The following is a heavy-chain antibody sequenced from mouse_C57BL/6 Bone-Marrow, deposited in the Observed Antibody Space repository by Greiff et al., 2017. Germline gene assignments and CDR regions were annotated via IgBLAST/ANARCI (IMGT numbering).Heavy chain of an antibody. CDR1: GYTFTSYW. Sequence: QVQLQQPGAELVKPGASVKMSCKASGYTFTSYWITWVKQWPGQGLEWIGDIYPGSGSTNYNEKFKSKATLTVDTSSSTAYMQLSSLTSEDSAVYYCARSGYYGSSYVGYAMDYWGQGTSVTVSS. CDR3: ARSGYYGSSYVGYAMDY. J-gene: IGHJ4*01. D-gene: IGHD1-1*01. CDR2: IYPGSGST. V-gene: IGHV1-55*01.